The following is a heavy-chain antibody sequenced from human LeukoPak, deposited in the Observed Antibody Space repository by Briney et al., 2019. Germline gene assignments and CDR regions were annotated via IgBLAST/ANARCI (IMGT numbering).Heavy chain of an antibody. Sequence: GGSLRLSCAASGFTFSSYAMSWVRQAPGKGLAWVSAISSSGDVTKYADSAKSRFTISRDNSKNTVYLQMNSLRAEDTAVYYCATDGGPAYSSSWYLYWGQGSLVTVSS. J-gene: IGHJ4*02. CDR3: ATDGGPAYSSSWYLY. V-gene: IGHV3-23*01. CDR1: GFTFSSYA. D-gene: IGHD6-13*01. CDR2: ISSSGDVT.